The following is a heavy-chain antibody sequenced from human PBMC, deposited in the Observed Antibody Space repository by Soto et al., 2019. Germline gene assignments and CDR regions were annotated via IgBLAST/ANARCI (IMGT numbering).Heavy chain of an antibody. CDR2: INHRGSA. Sequence: QVHLQQWGAGLLKPSETLSLTCAVYGESFIGYYWTWIRQPPGKGLEWIGEINHRGSANYNPSLKSRVTISVDTSNNQFSLKLSSVTAAGTSVYYCARTDIVTTNCVDPWGQGTLVTVSS. J-gene: IGHJ5*02. D-gene: IGHD5-12*01. CDR1: GESFIGYY. V-gene: IGHV4-34*02. CDR3: ARTDIVTTNCVDP.